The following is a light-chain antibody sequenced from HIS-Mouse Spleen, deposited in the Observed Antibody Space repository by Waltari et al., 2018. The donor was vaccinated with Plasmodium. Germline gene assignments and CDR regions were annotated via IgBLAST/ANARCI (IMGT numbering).Light chain of an antibody. CDR1: KLGDKY. Sequence: SYELTQSPSVSVSPGQTASITRSGDKLGDKYAWWYQQKPGQSPVLVIYRDSKRPSGRRGGVACSKSGNTATLASSGTQAMDEADYYGQAWDSSTVVFGGGTKLTVL. CDR2: RDS. CDR3: QAWDSSTVV. V-gene: IGLV3-1*01. J-gene: IGLJ2*01.